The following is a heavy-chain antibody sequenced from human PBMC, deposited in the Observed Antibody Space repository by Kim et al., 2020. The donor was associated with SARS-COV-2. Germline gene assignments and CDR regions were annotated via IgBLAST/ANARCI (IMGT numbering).Heavy chain of an antibody. J-gene: IGHJ4*02. Sequence: RYSPSFQGQVTISADKSISTAYLQWSSLKASDTAMYYCARPHSSGWTFDYWGQGTLVTVSS. D-gene: IGHD6-19*01. CDR3: ARPHSSGWTFDY. V-gene: IGHV5-51*01.